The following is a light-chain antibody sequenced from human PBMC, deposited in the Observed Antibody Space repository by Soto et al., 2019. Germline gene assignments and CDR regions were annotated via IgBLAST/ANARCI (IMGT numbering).Light chain of an antibody. Sequence: QTVVTQEPSFSVSPGGTVTLTFGLSSGSVSTSYYPSWYQQTPGQAPRTLIYSTDIRSSGVPDRVSGSILGNKAALTITGAQSDDESDYYCVLYMGSGISVFGGGTKLTVL. J-gene: IGLJ2*01. CDR3: VLYMGSGISV. V-gene: IGLV8-61*01. CDR1: SGSVSTSYY. CDR2: STD.